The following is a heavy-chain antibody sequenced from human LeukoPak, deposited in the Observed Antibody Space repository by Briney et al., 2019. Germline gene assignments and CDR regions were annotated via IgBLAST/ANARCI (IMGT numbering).Heavy chain of an antibody. J-gene: IGHJ4*02. Sequence: GGSLRLSCAASGFTFDDYAMHWVRQAPGKGLEWVSTVTSSGGSTYYADSVKGRFTISRDNSKNTLYLQMNSLRAEDTAVYCCAREGVGESVLIYFDYWGQGTLVTVSS. V-gene: IGHV3-23*01. D-gene: IGHD3-16*01. CDR1: GFTFDDYA. CDR3: AREGVGESVLIYFDY. CDR2: VTSSGGST.